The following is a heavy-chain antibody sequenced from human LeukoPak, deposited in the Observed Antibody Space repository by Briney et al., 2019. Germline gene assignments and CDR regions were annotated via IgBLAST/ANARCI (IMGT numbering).Heavy chain of an antibody. Sequence: ASVKVSCKASGGTFSSHAISWVRQAPGQGLEWMGGIIPIFGTANYAQKFQGRVTITADESTSTAYMELSSLRSEDTAVYYCARDYTDRYYGMDVWGQGTTVTVSS. CDR3: ARDYTDRYYGMDV. J-gene: IGHJ6*02. CDR1: GGTFSSHA. CDR2: IIPIFGTA. V-gene: IGHV1-69*13. D-gene: IGHD4-11*01.